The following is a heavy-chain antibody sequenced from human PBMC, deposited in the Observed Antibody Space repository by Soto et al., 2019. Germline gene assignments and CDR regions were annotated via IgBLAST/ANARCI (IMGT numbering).Heavy chain of an antibody. CDR3: ARGGYYDSSGSRNYHYYGMNV. Sequence: ASVKVSCKASGYTFTSYDINWVRQATGQGLEWMGWMNPNSGNTGYAQKFQGRVTMSRDTSTNTAYMELRSLRSDDTAMYYCARGGYYDSSGSRNYHYYGMNVWGQGTTVTVS. CDR2: MNPNSGNT. CDR1: GYTFTSYD. J-gene: IGHJ6*02. V-gene: IGHV1-8*01. D-gene: IGHD3-22*01.